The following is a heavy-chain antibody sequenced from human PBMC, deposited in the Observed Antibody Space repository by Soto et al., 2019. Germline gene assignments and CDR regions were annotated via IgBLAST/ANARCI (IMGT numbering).Heavy chain of an antibody. CDR2: ILNSGTT. J-gene: IGHJ4*02. CDR3: VGRGNGDFDF. Sequence: QVQLQESGPGLVKPSQTLSLTCTVSGGSISSSHYYWSWIRQHPEKGLEWIGYILNSGTTSYNPSLKSRVIMAVDTSNDQISLKLSSVTAADTAVYYCVGRGNGDFDFWGQGTLVTVSS. D-gene: IGHD2-15*01. V-gene: IGHV4-31*03. CDR1: GGSISSSHYY.